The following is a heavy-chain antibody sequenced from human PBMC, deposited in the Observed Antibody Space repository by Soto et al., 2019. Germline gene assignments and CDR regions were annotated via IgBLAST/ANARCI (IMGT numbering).Heavy chain of an antibody. CDR1: GVSISSNYY. D-gene: IGHD3-3*01. V-gene: IGHV4-38-2*02. CDR3: ARLVTIFGVVPWSGDAFDI. Sequence: SEILSLTCTVRGVSISSNYYWGWIRQPPGKGLEWLATIYYSGSTNYNPSLKSRVTISVDTSKNQFSLKLSSVTAADTAVYYCARLVTIFGVVPWSGDAFDIWGQGTMVTVSS. J-gene: IGHJ3*02. CDR2: IYYSGST.